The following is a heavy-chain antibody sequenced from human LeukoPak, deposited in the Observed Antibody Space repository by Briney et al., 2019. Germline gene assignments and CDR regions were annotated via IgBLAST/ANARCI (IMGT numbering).Heavy chain of an antibody. Sequence: ASVKVSCKASGYTFTSYGISWVRQAPGQGLEWMGWISAYNGNTNYAQKLQGRVTMTTDTSTSTAYMELSSLRSEDTAVYYCARDPSITIFGVSPKPPYYYYGMDVWGQGTTVTVSS. CDR1: GYTFTSYG. J-gene: IGHJ6*02. D-gene: IGHD3-3*01. V-gene: IGHV1-18*01. CDR2: ISAYNGNT. CDR3: ARDPSITIFGVSPKPPYYYYGMDV.